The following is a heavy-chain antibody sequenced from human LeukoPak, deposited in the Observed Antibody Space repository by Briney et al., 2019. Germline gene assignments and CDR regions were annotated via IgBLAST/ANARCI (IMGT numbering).Heavy chain of an antibody. J-gene: IGHJ1*01. CDR1: GFTFASYG. CDR2: ITTNGGRT. V-gene: IGHV3-23*01. D-gene: IGHD3-22*01. Sequence: GGSLRLSCAASGFTFASYGMSWVRQAPGKGLEWVSFITTNGGRTSYADSVEGRFTISRDNPRNTLYMQMSSLRDEDTAVYYCAIMHGYYDGTGYWVQWGQGTLVTVSS. CDR3: AIMHGYYDGTGYWVQ.